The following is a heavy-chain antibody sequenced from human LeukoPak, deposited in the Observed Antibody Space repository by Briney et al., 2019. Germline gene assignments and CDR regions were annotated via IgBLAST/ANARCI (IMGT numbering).Heavy chain of an antibody. CDR2: INHSGST. J-gene: IGHJ4*02. CDR1: GGSFSGYY. CDR3: ARVGGVGYYYDSSGYYFASEPLDY. Sequence: PSETLSLTCAVYGGSFSGYYWSWIRQPPGKGLEWIGEINHSGSTNYNPSLKSRVTISVDTSKNQFSLKLSSVTAADTAVYYCARVGGVGYYYDSSGYYFASEPLDYWGQGTLVTVSS. D-gene: IGHD3-22*01. V-gene: IGHV4-34*01.